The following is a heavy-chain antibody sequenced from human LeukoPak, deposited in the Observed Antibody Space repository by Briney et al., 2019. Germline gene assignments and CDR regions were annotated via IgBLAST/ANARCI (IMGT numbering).Heavy chain of an antibody. V-gene: IGHV4-59*01. CDR2: IYYSGST. Sequence: SETLSLTCTVSGGSISSYYWSWIRQPPGKGLEWIGYIYYSGSTNYNPSLKSRVTISVDTSKNQFSLKLSSVTAADTAVYYCARGLSSWYFDYWGQGTLVTASS. CDR1: GGSISSYY. J-gene: IGHJ4*02. D-gene: IGHD6-13*01. CDR3: ARGLSSWYFDY.